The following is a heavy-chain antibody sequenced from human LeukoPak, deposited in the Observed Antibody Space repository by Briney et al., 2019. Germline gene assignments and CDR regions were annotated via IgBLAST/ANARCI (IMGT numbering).Heavy chain of an antibody. D-gene: IGHD2-15*01. CDR3: AGDPMVVDY. CDR2: INHSGST. Sequence: KPSETLSLTCAVYGGSFSGYYWSWIRQPPGKGLEWIGEINHSGSTNYNPSLKSRVTMSVDTSKNQFSLKLSSVTAADTAVYYCAGDPMVVDYWGQGTLVTVSS. V-gene: IGHV4-34*01. CDR1: GGSFSGYY. J-gene: IGHJ4*02.